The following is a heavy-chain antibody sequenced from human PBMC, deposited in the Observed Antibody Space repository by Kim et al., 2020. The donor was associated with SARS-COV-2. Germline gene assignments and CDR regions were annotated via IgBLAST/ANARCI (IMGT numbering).Heavy chain of an antibody. V-gene: IGHV1-18*01. CDR3: ARSKGLLRLGELSLGF. CDR1: GYTFTSYG. J-gene: IGHJ4*02. Sequence: ASVKVSCKASGYTFTSYGISWVRQAPGQGLEWMGWISAYNGNTNYAQKLQGRVTMTTDTSTSTAYMELRSLRSDDTAVYYCARSKGLLRLGELSLGFWGQGTLVNVSS. CDR2: ISAYNGNT. D-gene: IGHD3-16*02.